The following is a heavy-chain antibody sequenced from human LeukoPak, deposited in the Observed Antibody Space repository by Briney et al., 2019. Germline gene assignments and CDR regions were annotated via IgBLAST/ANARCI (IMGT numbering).Heavy chain of an antibody. CDR2: IIPIFGTA. V-gene: IGHV1-69*13. CDR3: ARGKYYYDSSGYYYGSYYYYYGMDV. Sequence: ASVKVSCKASGGTFSSYAISWVRQAPGQGLEWMGGIIPIFGTANYAQKFQGRVTITADESTSTAYMELSSLRSEDTAVYYCARGKYYYDSSGYYYGSYYYYYGMDVWGQGTTVTVSS. D-gene: IGHD3-22*01. J-gene: IGHJ6*02. CDR1: GGTFSSYA.